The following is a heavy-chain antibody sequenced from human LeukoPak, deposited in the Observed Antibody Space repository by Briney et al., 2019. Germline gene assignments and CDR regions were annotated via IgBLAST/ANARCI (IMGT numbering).Heavy chain of an antibody. V-gene: IGHV3-48*02. D-gene: IGHD2-21*02. CDR1: GFAFSTYS. J-gene: IGHJ4*02. CDR2: ISGSTSTI. Sequence: GGSLRLSCVASGFAFSTYSMNWVHQAPGKGLEWVSYISGSTSTIYYADSVKGRFTIYRDNAKHSLYLQMNSLRDEDTAVYYCARKMYGDNVFDYWGQGTLVTVSS. CDR3: ARKMYGDNVFDY.